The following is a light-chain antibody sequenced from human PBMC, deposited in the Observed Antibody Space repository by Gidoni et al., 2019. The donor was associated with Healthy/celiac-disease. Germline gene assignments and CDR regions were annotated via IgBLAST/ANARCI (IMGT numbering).Light chain of an antibody. V-gene: IGLV3-25*03. CDR3: QAADSSGTYRGV. J-gene: IGLJ3*02. Sequence: YELTQPPSVSVSPGPPARITCSGDALPKQYAYWYQQKPGPAPVLVIDKDSERPSGIPERFSGSSSGTTVTLTISGVQAEDEADYYCQAADSSGTYRGVFGGGTKLTVL. CDR2: KDS. CDR1: ALPKQY.